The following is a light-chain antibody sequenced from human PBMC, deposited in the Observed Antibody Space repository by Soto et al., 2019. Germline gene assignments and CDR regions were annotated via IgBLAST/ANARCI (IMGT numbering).Light chain of an antibody. CDR2: STN. V-gene: IGLV8-61*01. CDR3: VLYMGSGIPV. J-gene: IGLJ2*01. Sequence: QTVVTQEPSFSVSPGGTVTLTCGLSSGSVSATYYPSWYQQTPGQALRTLIYSTNTRSSGVPDRFSGSILGNKAALTITGAQADDESDYYCVLYMGSGIPVFGGGTKLTVL. CDR1: SGSVSATYY.